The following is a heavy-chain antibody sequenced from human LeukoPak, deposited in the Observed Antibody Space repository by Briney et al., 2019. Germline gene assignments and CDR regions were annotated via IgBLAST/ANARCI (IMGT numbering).Heavy chain of an antibody. CDR3: ARASGHIYYPYYFDY. D-gene: IGHD1-26*01. CDR2: IYTSGST. CDR1: GGSISSGSYY. J-gene: IGHJ4*02. Sequence: KPSETLSLTCTVSGGSISSGSYYWSWIRQPAGKGLEWIGRIYTSGSTNYNPSLKSRVTISVDTSKNQFSLKLSSVTAADTAVYYCARASGHIYYPYYFDYWGQGTLVTVSS. V-gene: IGHV4-61*02.